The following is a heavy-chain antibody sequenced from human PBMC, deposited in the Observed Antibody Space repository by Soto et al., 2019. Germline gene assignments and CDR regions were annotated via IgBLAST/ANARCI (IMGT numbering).Heavy chain of an antibody. CDR2: INADYGNT. CDR1: GFTFLSHS. Sequence: APGKGSRKASGFTFLSHSISWVRQAPGQGLEWMGRINADYGNTQYAQKFRGRVTMTTDTSTTTVYMELTNLRSDDTAVYYCARCIQGDYYYGMDVWG. D-gene: IGHD5-18*01. V-gene: IGHV1-18*01. CDR3: ARCIQGDYYYGMDV. J-gene: IGHJ6*02.